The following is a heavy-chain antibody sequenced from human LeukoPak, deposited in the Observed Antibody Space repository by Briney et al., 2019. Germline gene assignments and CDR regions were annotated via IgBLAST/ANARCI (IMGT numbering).Heavy chain of an antibody. J-gene: IGHJ4*02. V-gene: IGHV4-34*01. CDR2: INHSGST. D-gene: IGHD6-19*01. CDR3: AGAAIPFAVAGLPCGY. Sequence: SETLSLTCAVYGGSFSGYYWSWIRQPPGKGLEWIGEINHSGSTNYNPSLKSRVTISVDTSKNQFSLRLSSVTAADTAVYYCAGAAIPFAVAGLPCGYWGQGTLVTVSS. CDR1: GGSFSGYY.